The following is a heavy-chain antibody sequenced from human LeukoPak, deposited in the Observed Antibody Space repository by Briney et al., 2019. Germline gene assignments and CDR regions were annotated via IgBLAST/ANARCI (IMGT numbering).Heavy chain of an antibody. Sequence: PSETLSLTCTVSGGSISSSSYYWGWIRQPPGKGLEWIGSIYCSGSTYYNPSLKSRVTISVDTSKNQFSLKLSSVTAADTAVYYCARLSGYYYYMDVWGKGATVTVSS. D-gene: IGHD3-10*01. V-gene: IGHV4-39*01. CDR2: IYCSGST. CDR1: GGSISSSSYY. CDR3: ARLSGYYYYMDV. J-gene: IGHJ6*03.